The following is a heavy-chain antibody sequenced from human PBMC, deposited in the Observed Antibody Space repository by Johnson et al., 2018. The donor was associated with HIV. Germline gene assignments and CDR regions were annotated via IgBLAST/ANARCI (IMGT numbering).Heavy chain of an antibody. CDR2: ISYDGNNK. D-gene: IGHD6-13*01. CDR1: GFSFTSYT. CDR3: ARDGGIATALDGFDI. J-gene: IGHJ3*02. Sequence: QVQLVESGGGVVPPGMSLRLSCAASGFSFTSYTLHWVRQAPGKGLEWVAVISYDGNNKYYTESVKGRFTISRDNSKNTLYLQMNSLRSEDTAVYYCARDGGIATALDGFDIWGQGTMVTVSS. V-gene: IGHV3-30*04.